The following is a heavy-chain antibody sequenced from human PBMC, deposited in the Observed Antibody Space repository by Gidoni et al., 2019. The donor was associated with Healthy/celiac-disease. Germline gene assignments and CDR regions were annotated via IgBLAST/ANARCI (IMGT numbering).Heavy chain of an antibody. Sequence: QLQLQESGPGLVKPSETLSLTCTVSGGSISSSSYYWGWIRQPPGKCLDWIGSIEYSGSTYYNPSLKSRFTISVDTSKNQFSLKLSSVTAADTAVYYCACPGIAAADYYYYGMDVWCQGTTVTVSS. D-gene: IGHD6-13*01. CDR3: ACPGIAAADYYYYGMDV. CDR2: IEYSGST. J-gene: IGHJ6*02. V-gene: IGHV4-39*01. CDR1: GGSISSSSYY.